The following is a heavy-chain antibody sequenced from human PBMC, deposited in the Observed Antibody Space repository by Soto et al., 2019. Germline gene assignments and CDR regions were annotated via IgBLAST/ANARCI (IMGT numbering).Heavy chain of an antibody. Sequence: SETLSLTCTVSGGSVSSASYYWSWIRQPPGKGLEWIAYVYNIGTTNYNSSLRSRVTISVDTSKNQISLQLTSVTAADTAVYYCASLPRYDYYYGMAVWGQGTTVTVS. J-gene: IGHJ6*02. CDR3: ASLPRYDYYYGMAV. V-gene: IGHV4-61*01. CDR1: GGSVSSASYY. CDR2: VYNIGTT.